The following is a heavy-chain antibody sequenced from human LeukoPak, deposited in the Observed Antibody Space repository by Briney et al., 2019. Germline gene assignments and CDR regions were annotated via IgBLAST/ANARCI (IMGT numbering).Heavy chain of an antibody. Sequence: PSETLSLPCAVCGGPFRGYYWSWIRQPPEKGLEWSGEINHSGSTNYNPPLKSRVHISIDTSKKHFSLKLSSVTAADTAVYYCASRWGWTVAGTNVDYWGQGTLVTVSS. CDR2: INHSGST. V-gene: IGHV4-34*01. J-gene: IGHJ4*02. CDR3: ASRWGWTVAGTNVDY. D-gene: IGHD6-19*01. CDR1: GGPFRGYY.